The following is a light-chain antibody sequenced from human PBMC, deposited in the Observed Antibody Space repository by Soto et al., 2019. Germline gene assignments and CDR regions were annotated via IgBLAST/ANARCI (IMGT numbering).Light chain of an antibody. CDR1: SSDVGGYNY. J-gene: IGLJ2*01. CDR2: DVS. V-gene: IGLV2-14*01. Sequence: QSALTQPASVSGSPGQSITISCTGTSSDVGGYNYVSWYQQHPGKAPKLKIYDVSSRPSGVSNRFSGSKSGNTASLTISGLQAEDEADYYCSSYTSSSTLVVFGGGTKVTVL. CDR3: SSYTSSSTLVV.